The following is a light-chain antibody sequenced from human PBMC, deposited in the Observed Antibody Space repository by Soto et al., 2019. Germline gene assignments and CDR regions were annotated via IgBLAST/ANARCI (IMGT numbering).Light chain of an antibody. CDR2: ENN. Sequence: QSVLTQPPSVSATPGQKVTISCSGGNSNLGENYVSWYQQFPGAAPKLLIYENNKRPSGIPDRFSGSKSDTSGTLAITGLQAGDEADYFCGTWDSSLSAWVFGGGTQLTVL. V-gene: IGLV1-51*02. CDR1: NSNLGENY. J-gene: IGLJ3*02. CDR3: GTWDSSLSAWV.